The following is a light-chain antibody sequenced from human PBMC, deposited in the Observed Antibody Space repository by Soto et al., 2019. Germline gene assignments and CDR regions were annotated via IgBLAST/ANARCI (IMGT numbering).Light chain of an antibody. Sequence: QSALTQPRSVSGSPGQSVTISCTGISSDVGAYDYVSWYQQHPGKAPKVMIYDVTKRPSGVPDRFSGSKSGNTASLTISGLQAEDEADYYCCSYAGGLSNVIFGGGTKVTVL. J-gene: IGLJ2*01. V-gene: IGLV2-11*01. CDR2: DVT. CDR1: SSDVGAYDY. CDR3: CSYAGGLSNVI.